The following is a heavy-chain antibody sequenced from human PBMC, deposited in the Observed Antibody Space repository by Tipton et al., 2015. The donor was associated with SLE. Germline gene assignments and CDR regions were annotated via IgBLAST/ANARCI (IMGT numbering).Heavy chain of an antibody. V-gene: IGHV3-53*05. CDR1: GFTFSDFS. J-gene: IGHJ6*02. CDR3: ARDILASYPYDLDV. CDR2: IYSDDSK. D-gene: IGHD3-9*01. Sequence: SLRLSCAASGFTFSDFSLTWIRQAPGKGLEWVSIIYSDDSKNYADSVRGRFTISRDNSKNTVYLQMSSLRPDDTAVYYCARDILASYPYDLDVWGQGTTVTVSS.